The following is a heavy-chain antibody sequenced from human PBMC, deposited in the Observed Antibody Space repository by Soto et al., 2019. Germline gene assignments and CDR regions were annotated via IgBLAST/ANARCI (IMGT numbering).Heavy chain of an antibody. Sequence: SETPSLTCTVSGDSIISSDFYWGWFRQPPGKGLEWIGSIFYLGSSYYNPSLKSRVTMSVDTSKNQFSLRLRSVTAADTALYFCARHSLALRRNNWFDPWGQGIMVTVSS. CDR1: GDSIISSDFY. J-gene: IGHJ5*02. CDR2: IFYLGSS. CDR3: ARHSLALRRNNWFDP. D-gene: IGHD3-3*02. V-gene: IGHV4-39*01.